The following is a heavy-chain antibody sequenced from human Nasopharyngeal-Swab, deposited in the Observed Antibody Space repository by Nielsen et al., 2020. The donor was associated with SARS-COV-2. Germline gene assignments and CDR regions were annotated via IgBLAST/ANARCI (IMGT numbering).Heavy chain of an antibody. D-gene: IGHD3-3*01. J-gene: IGHJ6*02. CDR3: ARDSREVTIFGVVSPYYYGMDV. CDR2: ISSSGSTI. V-gene: IGHV3-11*04. Sequence: GESLKISCAASGFTFGDYYMSWIRQAPGKGLEWVSYISSSGSTIYYADSVKGRFTISRDNAKNSLYLQMNSLRAEDTAVYYCARDSREVTIFGVVSPYYYGMDVWGQGTTVTVSS. CDR1: GFTFGDYY.